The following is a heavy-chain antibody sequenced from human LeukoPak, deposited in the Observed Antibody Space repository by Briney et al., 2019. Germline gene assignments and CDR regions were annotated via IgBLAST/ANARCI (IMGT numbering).Heavy chain of an antibody. Sequence: GGSLRLSCAASRFTVSSNYMSWVRQAPGKGLEWVSAISGSGGTTYYADSVKGRFTISRDNSKNTLHLQMNSLRAEDTAVYYCARAHNWKYGTFDYWGQGTLVTVSS. CDR2: ISGSGGTT. V-gene: IGHV3-23*01. D-gene: IGHD1-7*01. CDR1: RFTVSSNY. CDR3: ARAHNWKYGTFDY. J-gene: IGHJ4*02.